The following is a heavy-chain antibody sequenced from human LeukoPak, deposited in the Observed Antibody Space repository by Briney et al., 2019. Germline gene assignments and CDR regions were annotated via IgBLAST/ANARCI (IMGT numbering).Heavy chain of an antibody. CDR1: GGSISSYY. D-gene: IGHD4-23*01. V-gene: IGHV4-59*08. CDR3: AIVSNSIYYYYYMDV. J-gene: IGHJ6*03. CDR2: IYYSGST. Sequence: SETLSLTCTVSGGSISSYYWSWIRQPPGKGLEWIGYIYYSGSTNYNPSLKSRVIISVDTSKNQFSLKLSSVTAADTAVYYCAIVSNSIYYYYYMDVWGKGTTVTISS.